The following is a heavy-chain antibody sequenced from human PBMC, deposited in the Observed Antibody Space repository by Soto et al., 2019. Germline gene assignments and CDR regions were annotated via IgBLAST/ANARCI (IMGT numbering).Heavy chain of an antibody. CDR3: ARGFYGDYVFDS. CDR1: GGSISSYY. CDR2: IYYTGST. D-gene: IGHD4-17*01. V-gene: IGHV4-59*01. J-gene: IGHJ4*02. Sequence: PSETLSLTCTISGGSISSYYWSWIRQAPGKGLEWIVYIYYTGSTNYNPSLKSRVTISVDTSKNQFSLKLNSVTAADTAVYFCARGFYGDYVFDSWGQGTPVTVSS.